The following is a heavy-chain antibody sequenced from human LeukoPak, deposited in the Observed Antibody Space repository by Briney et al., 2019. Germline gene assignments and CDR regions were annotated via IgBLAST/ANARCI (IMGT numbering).Heavy chain of an antibody. V-gene: IGHV3-7*01. CDR2: IKQDGSEK. CDR3: ARGYGYYGY. Sequence: GGSLRLSCAASGFTFSSYAMSWVRQAPGKGLEWVANIKQDGSEKYYVDSVKGRFTISRDNAKNSLYLQMNSLRAEDTAVYYCARGYGYYGYWGQGTLVTVSS. D-gene: IGHD4-17*01. CDR1: GFTFSSYA. J-gene: IGHJ4*02.